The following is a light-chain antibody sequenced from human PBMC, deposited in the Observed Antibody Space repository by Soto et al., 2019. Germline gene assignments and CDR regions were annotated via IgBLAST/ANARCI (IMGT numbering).Light chain of an antibody. CDR2: SNN. V-gene: IGLV1-44*01. CDR3: SACHDSLPEPV. J-gene: IGLJ3*02. Sequence: QSVLTQPPSLSGTPGQRVTISCSGSSSNIGGNTVNWYQQLPPAAPNLLIHSNNQRPSGVPDRFSGSKSGTSASLGISGVQSEDEAYYSGSACHDSLPEPVFGRVTKHTVL. CDR1: SSNIGGNT.